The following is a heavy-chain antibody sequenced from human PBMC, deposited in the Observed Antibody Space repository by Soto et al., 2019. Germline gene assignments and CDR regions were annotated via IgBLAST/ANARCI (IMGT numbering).Heavy chain of an antibody. Sequence: EVQLVESGGGLVQSGRSRRLSCVASGFRFDDFAMHWVRQAPGKGLEWVSSIDWNSGSTAYADSVKGRFTVFRDNARNSLDLHMNSLRVEDTALYYCVKGRGSYFVYFGLDVWGPGTTVTVSS. CDR3: VKGRGSYFVYFGLDV. J-gene: IGHJ6*02. V-gene: IGHV3-9*01. D-gene: IGHD1-26*01. CDR2: IDWNSGST. CDR1: GFRFDDFA.